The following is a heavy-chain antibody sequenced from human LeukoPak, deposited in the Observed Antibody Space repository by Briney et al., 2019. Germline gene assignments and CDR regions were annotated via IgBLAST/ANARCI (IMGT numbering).Heavy chain of an antibody. J-gene: IGHJ4*02. V-gene: IGHV3-9*01. Sequence: GGSLRLSCAASGFTFDDYAMHWVRQAPGKGLEWVSGISWNSGSIGYADSVKGRFTISRDNAKNFLYLQMNSLRAEDTALYYCAKALDSSAAYFDYWGQGTLVTVSS. D-gene: IGHD3-22*01. CDR1: GFTFDDYA. CDR3: AKALDSSAAYFDY. CDR2: ISWNSGSI.